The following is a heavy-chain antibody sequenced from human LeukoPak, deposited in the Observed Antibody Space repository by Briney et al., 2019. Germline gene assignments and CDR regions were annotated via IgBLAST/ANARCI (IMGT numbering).Heavy chain of an antibody. V-gene: IGHV4-34*01. CDR2: INHSGST. CDR1: GGSLSGYY. CDR3: ARGRISQWLVRFDY. Sequence: PSETLSLTCAVYGGSLSGYYWSWIRQPPGKGLEWIGEINHSGSTNYNPSLKSRVTISVDTSKNQFSLKLSSVTAADTAVYYCARGRISQWLVRFDYWGQGTLDTVSS. J-gene: IGHJ4*02. D-gene: IGHD6-19*01.